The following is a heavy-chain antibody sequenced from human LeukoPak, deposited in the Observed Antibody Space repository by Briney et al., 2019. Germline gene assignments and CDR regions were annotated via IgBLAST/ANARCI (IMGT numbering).Heavy chain of an antibody. J-gene: IGHJ6*02. CDR1: GGSISSYY. CDR3: ARDSAESVEMATNYYYYYGMDV. D-gene: IGHD5-12*01. Sequence: SETLSLTCTVYGGSISSYYWSWIRQPAGKGLEWIGRIYTSGSTNYNPSLKSRVTMSVDTSKNQFSLKLSSVTAADTAVYYCARDSAESVEMATNYYYYYGMDVWGQGTTVTVSS. CDR2: IYTSGST. V-gene: IGHV4-4*07.